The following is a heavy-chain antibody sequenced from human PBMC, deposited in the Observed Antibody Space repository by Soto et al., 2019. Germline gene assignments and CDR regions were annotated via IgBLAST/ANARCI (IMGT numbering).Heavy chain of an antibody. J-gene: IGHJ5*01. CDR1: GGSISSGDYY. CDR3: ARRARLQWFDP. CDR2: IYYSGST. Sequence: PSETLSLTCTVSGGSISSGDYYWSWIRQPPGKGLEWIGYIYYSGSTYYNPSLKSRVTISVDTSKNQFSLKLSSVTAADTAVYYCARRARLQWFDPWGQGTTVTVSS. V-gene: IGHV4-30-4*01.